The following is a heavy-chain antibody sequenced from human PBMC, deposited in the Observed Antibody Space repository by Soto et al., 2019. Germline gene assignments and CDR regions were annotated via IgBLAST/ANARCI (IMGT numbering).Heavy chain of an antibody. CDR1: GFTFDDYA. D-gene: IGHD6-19*01. CDR3: AKDAVAGPN. CDR2: ISWNSGSI. J-gene: IGHJ4*02. V-gene: IGHV3-9*01. Sequence: DVQLVESGGGLVQPGRSLRLSCAASGFTFDDYAMHWVRQAPGKGLEWVSGISWNSGSIGYADSVKGRFTISRDNAKNSLYLQMNSLRAEDTALYYCAKDAVAGPNWGQGTLVTVSS.